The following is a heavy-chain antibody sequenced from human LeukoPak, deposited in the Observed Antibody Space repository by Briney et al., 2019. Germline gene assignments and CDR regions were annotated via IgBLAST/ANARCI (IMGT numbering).Heavy chain of an antibody. Sequence: AGGSLRLPCAASGFTFSSYSMNWVRQAPGKGLEWVSSISSSSSYIYYADSVKGRFTISRDNAKNSLYLQMNSLRAEDTAVYYCARDWDYGGNSNDYYYYYYMDVWGKGTTVTVSS. CDR1: GFTFSSYS. CDR3: ARDWDYGGNSNDYYYYYYMDV. V-gene: IGHV3-21*01. CDR2: ISSSSSYI. J-gene: IGHJ6*03. D-gene: IGHD4-23*01.